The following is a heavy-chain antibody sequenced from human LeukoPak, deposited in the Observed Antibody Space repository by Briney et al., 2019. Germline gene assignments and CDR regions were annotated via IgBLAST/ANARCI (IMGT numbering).Heavy chain of an antibody. J-gene: IGHJ3*01. CDR3: ARGFRAFDF. V-gene: IGHV3-21*01. CDR2: ISSTSTSI. Sequence: GRSLRLSCAASGFIFRNYGMHWVRQAPGKGLEWVSSISSTSTSIYHADSVKGRFTISRDNTKNSLYLQMDSLRAEDTAVYYCARGFRAFDFWAQGTMVTVSS. CDR1: GFIFRNYG.